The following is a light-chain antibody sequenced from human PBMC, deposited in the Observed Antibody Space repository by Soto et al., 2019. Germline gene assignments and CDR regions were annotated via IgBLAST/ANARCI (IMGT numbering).Light chain of an antibody. V-gene: IGKV1-39*01. CDR1: QSISVH. CDR3: QQSYITPYT. J-gene: IGKJ2*01. Sequence: DIQMTQSPSSLSASVGDTVTITCRASQSISVHLNWYQQKPGKVPKLLIYAASNLQSGVPSSFSGSGSETDFALTISSLQPEDFATYYCQQSYITPYTFCQGTKLQIK. CDR2: AAS.